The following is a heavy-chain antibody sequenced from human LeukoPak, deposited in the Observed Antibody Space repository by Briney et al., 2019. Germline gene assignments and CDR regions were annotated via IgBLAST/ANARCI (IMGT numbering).Heavy chain of an antibody. J-gene: IGHJ4*02. V-gene: IGHV4-34*01. CDR2: INHSGST. CDR3: AGQYCSSTSCHFDY. D-gene: IGHD2-2*01. CDR1: GGSFSGYY. Sequence: SETLSLTCAVYGGSFSGYYWSWIRQPPGKGLEWIGEINHSGSTNYNPSLKSRVTISVDTSKNQFSLKLSSVTAADTAVYYCAGQYCSSTSCHFDYWGQGTLVTVSS.